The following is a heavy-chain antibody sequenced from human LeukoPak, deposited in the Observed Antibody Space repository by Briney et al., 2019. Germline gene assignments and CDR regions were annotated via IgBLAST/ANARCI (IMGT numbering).Heavy chain of an antibody. V-gene: IGHV4-59*01. CDR1: GGSISSYY. D-gene: IGHD3-22*01. Sequence: PSETLSLTCTVSGGSISSYYWSWIRQPPGKGLEWIGYIYYSGSTNYNPSLKSRVTIPVDTSKNQFSLKLSSVTAADTAVYYCAGTTLDYYDSSGSYAFDIWGQGTMVTVSS. CDR2: IYYSGST. J-gene: IGHJ3*02. CDR3: AGTTLDYYDSSGSYAFDI.